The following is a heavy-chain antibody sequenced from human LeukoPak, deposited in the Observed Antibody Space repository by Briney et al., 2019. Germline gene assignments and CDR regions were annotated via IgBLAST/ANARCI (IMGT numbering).Heavy chain of an antibody. V-gene: IGHV4-59*03. CDR2: IYYSGST. CDR1: GGSISSYY. CDR3: ARGSSGYYKHALDI. Sequence: SETLSLTCTVSGGSISSYYWSWIRQPPGKGLEWIGYIYYSGSTNYNPSLKSRVTISVDTSKNQFSLKLSSVTAADTAVYYRARGSSGYYKHALDIWGQGTMVTVSS. J-gene: IGHJ3*02. D-gene: IGHD3-22*01.